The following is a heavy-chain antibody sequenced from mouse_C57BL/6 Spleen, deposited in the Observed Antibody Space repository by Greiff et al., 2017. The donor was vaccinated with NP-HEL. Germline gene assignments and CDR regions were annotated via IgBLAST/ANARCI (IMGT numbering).Heavy chain of an antibody. CDR1: GYAFTNYL. D-gene: IGHD1-1*01. V-gene: IGHV1-54*01. J-gene: IGHJ2*01. CDR3: ARSGYYGSSFYFDY. CDR2: INPGSGGT. Sequence: QVQLKQSGAELVRPGTSVKVSCKASGYAFTNYLIEWVKQRPGQGLEWIGVINPGSGGTNYNEKFKGKATLTADKSSSTAYMQRSSLTSEDSAVYFCARSGYYGSSFYFDYWGQGTTLTVSS.